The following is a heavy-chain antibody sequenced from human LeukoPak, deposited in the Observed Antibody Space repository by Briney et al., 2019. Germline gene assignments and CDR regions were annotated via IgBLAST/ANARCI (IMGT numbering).Heavy chain of an antibody. CDR2: INDRGST. CDR3: ARNSAYSSSSGVNA. CDR1: AGAFGGYY. J-gene: IGHJ5*02. V-gene: IGHV4-34*01. Sequence: PSETLSLTCAVSAGAFGGYYWSWIRQPPGKGLEWIGEINDRGSTNYNPSLKSRVTISVDMSKKQFSLELNSVTAADTAVYYCARNSAYSSSSGVNAWGQGTLVTVSS. D-gene: IGHD6-6*01.